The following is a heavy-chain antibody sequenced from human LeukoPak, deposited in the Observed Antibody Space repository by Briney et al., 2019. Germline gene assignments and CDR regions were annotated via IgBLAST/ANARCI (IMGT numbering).Heavy chain of an antibody. CDR3: ARVFTRGYSYGHFDY. CDR2: ISSSGSPI. D-gene: IGHD5-18*01. J-gene: IGHJ4*02. Sequence: LSLTCAVYGGSFSGYYWSWIRQAPGKGLEWVSQISSSGSPIYYGDSVKGRFTISRDNAKNSLYLQMNSLRAEDTAVYYCARVFTRGYSYGHFDYWGQGTLVTVSS. V-gene: IGHV3-11*01. CDR1: GGSFSGYY.